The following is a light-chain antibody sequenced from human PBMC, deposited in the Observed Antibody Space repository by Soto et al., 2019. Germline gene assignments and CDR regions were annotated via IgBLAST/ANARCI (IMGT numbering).Light chain of an antibody. CDR2: GAS. CDR3: QQDYSFPLT. V-gene: IGKV1-12*01. J-gene: IGKJ4*01. CDR1: QGLGVW. Sequence: DIQMTQSPSSVSASVGDRVTLTCRASQGLGVWLGWYQQKPGQAPQLLIFGASGLQSGVPSRFSGSGSGTDFTLTISSLQPEDFATYYCQQDYSFPLTFGEGTKVDIK.